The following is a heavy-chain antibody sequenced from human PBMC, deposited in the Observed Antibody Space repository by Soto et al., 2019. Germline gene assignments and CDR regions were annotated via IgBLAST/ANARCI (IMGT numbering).Heavy chain of an antibody. CDR2: IVVGSGNT. V-gene: IGHV1-58*01. CDR3: ATDKGDSYGYGNY. Sequence: SVRVSCKASGFTFTNSAVQWVRQARGQRLEWIGWIVVGSGNTNYAQKFQERVTITRDMSTTTAYMELSSLRSEDTAVYYCATDKGDSYGYGNYWGQGTLVTVSS. D-gene: IGHD5-18*01. CDR1: GFTFTNSA. J-gene: IGHJ4*02.